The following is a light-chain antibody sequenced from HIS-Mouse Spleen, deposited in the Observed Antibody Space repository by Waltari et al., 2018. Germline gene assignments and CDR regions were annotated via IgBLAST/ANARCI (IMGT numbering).Light chain of an antibody. CDR1: SSAVGGYNY. CDR2: DVS. J-gene: IGLJ2*01. V-gene: IGLV2-14*03. Sequence: QPALTHPASVSGSPGQSITISCTGTSSAVGGYNYVSWYQQHPGKAPKLMIYDVSNRPSGVSNRFSGSKSGNTASLTISGLQAEDEADYYCSSYTSSSTEVFGGGTKLTVL. CDR3: SSYTSSSTEV.